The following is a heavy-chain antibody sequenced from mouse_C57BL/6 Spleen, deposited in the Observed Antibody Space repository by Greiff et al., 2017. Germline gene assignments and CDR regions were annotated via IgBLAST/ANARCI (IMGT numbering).Heavy chain of an antibody. V-gene: IGHV1-82*01. CDR3: ARHYYGSSYRYFDY. D-gene: IGHD1-1*01. J-gene: IGHJ2*01. CDR2: IYPGDGDT. Sequence: VQRVESGPELVKPGASVKISCKASGYAFSSSWMHWVKQRPGKGLEWIGRIYPGDGDTNYNGKFKGKATLTADKSSSTAYMQLSSLTSEDSAVYVCARHYYGSSYRYFDYWGQGTTLTVSS. CDR1: GYAFSSSW.